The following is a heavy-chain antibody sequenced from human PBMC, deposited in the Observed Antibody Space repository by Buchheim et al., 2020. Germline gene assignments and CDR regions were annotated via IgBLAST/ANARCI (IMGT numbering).Heavy chain of an antibody. CDR2: ISYDGSNK. D-gene: IGHD4-17*01. J-gene: IGHJ4*02. CDR3: ARASVSFDY. V-gene: IGHV3-30-3*01. Sequence: QVQLVESGGGVVQPGRSLRLSCAASGFTFSSYAMHWVRQAPGKGLEWVAVISYDGSNKYYADSVTGRFTISRDNSKNTLYLQMNSLRAEDTAVYYCARASVSFDYWGQGTL. CDR1: GFTFSSYA.